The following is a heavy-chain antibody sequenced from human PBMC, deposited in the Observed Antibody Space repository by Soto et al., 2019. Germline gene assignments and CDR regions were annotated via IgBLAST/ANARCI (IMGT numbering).Heavy chain of an antibody. J-gene: IGHJ4*02. Sequence: GGSLRLSCAASGFTVSSNYMSWVRQAPGKGLEWVSVIYSGGSTYYADSVKGRFTISRDNSKNTLYLQMNSLRAEDTAVYYCARDSRYSSGLHYFDYWGQGTPVTVSS. V-gene: IGHV3-53*01. CDR1: GFTVSSNY. CDR3: ARDSRYSSGLHYFDY. D-gene: IGHD6-19*01. CDR2: IYSGGST.